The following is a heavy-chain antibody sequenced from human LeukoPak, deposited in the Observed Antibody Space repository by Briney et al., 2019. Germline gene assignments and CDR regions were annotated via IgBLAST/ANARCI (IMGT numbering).Heavy chain of an antibody. CDR3: ARDTAYSYGLPYGPEPLFDY. CDR1: GYTFTSYA. CDR2: INAGNGNT. J-gene: IGHJ4*02. D-gene: IGHD5-18*01. V-gene: IGHV1-3*01. Sequence: ASVKVSCKASGYTFTSYAMHWVRQAPGQRLEWMGWINAGNGNTKYSQKFQGRVTMTTDTSTSTAYMELRSLRSDDTAVYYCARDTAYSYGLPYGPEPLFDYWGQGTLVTVSS.